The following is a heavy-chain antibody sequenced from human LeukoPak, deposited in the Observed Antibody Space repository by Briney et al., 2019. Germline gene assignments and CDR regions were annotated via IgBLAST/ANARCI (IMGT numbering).Heavy chain of an antibody. V-gene: IGHV1-18*01. CDR1: GYTFTSYG. J-gene: IGHJ4*02. CDR3: ARVLSLWFGELLGY. Sequence: EASVKVSCKASGYTFTSYGISWVRQAPGQGLEWMGWISAYNGNTNYAQKLQGRVTMTTDTSTSTAYMELRSLRSDDTAVYYCARVLSLWFGELLGYWGQGTLVTVSS. D-gene: IGHD3-10*01. CDR2: ISAYNGNT.